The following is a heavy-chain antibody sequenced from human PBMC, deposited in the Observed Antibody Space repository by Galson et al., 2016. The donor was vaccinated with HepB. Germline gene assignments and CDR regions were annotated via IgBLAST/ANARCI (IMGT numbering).Heavy chain of an antibody. J-gene: IGHJ6*03. D-gene: IGHD2-15*01. Sequence: SLRLSCAASGFKFSDTYMIWVRHAPGKGLEWVAVIYDSGNTKYADSVKGRFTMSRDNSKNTLYLQMNSLRAEDTAVYYCARVPAYCSGGNCPLFFYMDVWGKGTTVTVSS. V-gene: IGHV3-53*01. CDR1: GFKFSDTY. CDR2: IYDSGNT. CDR3: ARVPAYCSGGNCPLFFYMDV.